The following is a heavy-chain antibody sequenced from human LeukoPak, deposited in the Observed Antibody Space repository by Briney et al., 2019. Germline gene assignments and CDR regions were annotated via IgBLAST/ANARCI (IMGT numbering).Heavy chain of an antibody. V-gene: IGHV3-33*01. CDR1: GFTFRSYG. J-gene: IGHJ4*02. Sequence: GGSLGLSCAASGFTFRSYGMHWVRQAPGKGLDWVAIIWYDGSNKYYADSVKGRFIISKDNSKNTLYLQMNSLRAEDTAVYYCATHHSTKGFDYWGQGTLVTVSS. D-gene: IGHD2-15*01. CDR3: ATHHSTKGFDY. CDR2: IWYDGSNK.